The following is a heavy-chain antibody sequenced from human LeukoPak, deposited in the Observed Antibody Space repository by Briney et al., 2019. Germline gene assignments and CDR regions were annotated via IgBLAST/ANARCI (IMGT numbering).Heavy chain of an antibody. CDR1: GGSISSYY. J-gene: IGHJ6*03. Sequence: SETLSLTCTVSGGSISSYYWSWIRQPAGKGLEWIGRIYTSGSTNYNPSLKSRVTISVDKSKNQFSLKLSSVTAADTAVYYCARLSRSGYYMDVWGKGATVTVSS. D-gene: IGHD3-3*01. CDR2: IYTSGST. V-gene: IGHV4-4*07. CDR3: ARLSRSGYYMDV.